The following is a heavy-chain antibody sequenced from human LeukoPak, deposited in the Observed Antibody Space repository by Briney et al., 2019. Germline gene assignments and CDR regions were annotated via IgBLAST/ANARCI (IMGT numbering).Heavy chain of an antibody. D-gene: IGHD2-21*02. CDR1: GFTVIGHY. Sequence: GASVKVSCKASGFTVIGHYLHWVRQAPGQGLQWMGWINRKSGDTKYAQNFQGRVIMTRDTSIDTSYMELSTLRSDDTAVYYCATTWGCTRPDCPFLHWGQGTLVTVSS. CDR3: ATTWGCTRPDCPFLH. J-gene: IGHJ4*02. V-gene: IGHV1-2*02. CDR2: INRKSGDT.